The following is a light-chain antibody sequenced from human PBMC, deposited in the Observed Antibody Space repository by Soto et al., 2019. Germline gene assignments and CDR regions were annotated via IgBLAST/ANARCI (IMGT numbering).Light chain of an antibody. CDR1: SSDVGDYNY. J-gene: IGLJ2*01. CDR2: EVN. Sequence: QSVLTQPASVSGSPGKSITISCIGTSSDVGDYNYVSWYQQHPGKAPKLIIYEVNNRPSGVSSRFSGSKSGNTASLTISGLQAEDEANYYCSSYTSTRTLLFGGGTKLNVL. CDR3: SSYTSTRTLL. V-gene: IGLV2-14*01.